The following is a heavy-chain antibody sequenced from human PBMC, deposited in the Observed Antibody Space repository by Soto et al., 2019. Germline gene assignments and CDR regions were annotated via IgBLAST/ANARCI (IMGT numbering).Heavy chain of an antibody. J-gene: IGHJ6*02. Sequence: ASVKVSCKASGYTFTSYDINWVRQATGQGLEWMGWMNPNSGITGYAQKFQGRVTMTRNTSISTAYMELSSLRSEDTAVYYCAREYSSSSSGGYYYYYGMDVWGQGTTVTV. CDR2: MNPNSGIT. CDR3: AREYSSSSSGGYYYYYGMDV. CDR1: GYTFTSYD. D-gene: IGHD6-6*01. V-gene: IGHV1-8*01.